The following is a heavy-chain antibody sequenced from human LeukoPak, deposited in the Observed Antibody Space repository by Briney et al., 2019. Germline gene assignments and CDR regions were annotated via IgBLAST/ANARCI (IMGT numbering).Heavy chain of an antibody. V-gene: IGHV2-5*02. J-gene: IGHJ5*02. D-gene: IGHD3-16*01. CDR2: IYWDDDK. CDR3: AQRPLGQAEFDP. CDR1: GLSLSTSGVG. Sequence: ESGPTLVKPTQTLTLTCSSSGLSLSTSGVGVGWIRQPPGKALEWLALIYWDDDKPYSPSLKSRLTITKDTSKNQVVLTMTNMDPEDIGTYYDAQRPLGQAEFDPWGQGTLVTVSS.